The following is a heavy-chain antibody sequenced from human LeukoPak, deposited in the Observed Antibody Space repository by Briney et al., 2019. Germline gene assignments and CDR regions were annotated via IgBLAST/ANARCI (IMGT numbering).Heavy chain of an antibody. CDR3: ARTSGSYFSPDWFDP. CDR1: GGSISSGGYY. Sequence: PSETQSLTCTVSGGSISSGGYYWSRIRQHPGKGLEWIGYIYYSGSTNYNPSLKSRVTISVDTSKNQFSLKLSSVTAADTAVYYCARTSGSYFSPDWFDPWGQGTLVTVSS. J-gene: IGHJ5*02. CDR2: IYYSGST. D-gene: IGHD1-26*01. V-gene: IGHV4-61*08.